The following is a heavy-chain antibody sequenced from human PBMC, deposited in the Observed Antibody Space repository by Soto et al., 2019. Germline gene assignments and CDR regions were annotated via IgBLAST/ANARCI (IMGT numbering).Heavy chain of an antibody. Sequence: TETLSLTCTVSGGSISSSSYYWGWIRQPPGKGLEWIGSIYYSGSTYYNPSLKSRVTISVDTSKNQFSLKLSSVTAADTAVYYCARRGFWSGYSYYYYGMDVWGQGTTVTVSS. V-gene: IGHV4-39*01. D-gene: IGHD3-3*01. CDR2: IYYSGST. CDR1: GGSISSSSYY. CDR3: ARRGFWSGYSYYYYGMDV. J-gene: IGHJ6*02.